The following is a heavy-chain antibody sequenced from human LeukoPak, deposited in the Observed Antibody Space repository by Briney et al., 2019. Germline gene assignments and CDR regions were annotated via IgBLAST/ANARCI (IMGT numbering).Heavy chain of an antibody. CDR3: ASREDTAMVGLGWFDP. CDR2: INHSGST. D-gene: IGHD5-18*01. Sequence: PSETLSLTCAVYGGSFSGYYWSWIRQPPGRGLEWIGEINHSGSTNYNPSLKSRVTISVDTSKNQFSLKLSSVTAADTAVYYCASREDTAMVGLGWFDPWGQGTLVTVSS. CDR1: GGSFSGYY. V-gene: IGHV4-34*01. J-gene: IGHJ5*02.